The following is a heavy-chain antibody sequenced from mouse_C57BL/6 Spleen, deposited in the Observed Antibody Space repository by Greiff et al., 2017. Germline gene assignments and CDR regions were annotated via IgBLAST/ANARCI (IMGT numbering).Heavy chain of an antibody. CDR1: GYTFTSYT. CDR3: ARGMVTAPYYFDY. D-gene: IGHD2-2*01. J-gene: IGHJ2*01. CDR2: INPSSGYT. Sequence: VQLQQSGAELARPGASVKMSCKASGYTFTSYTMHWVKQRPGQGLEWIGYINPSSGYTKYNQKFKDNATFTADKSSSTAYMQLSSLTSEDSAVYYCARGMVTAPYYFDYWGQGTTLTVSS. V-gene: IGHV1-4*01.